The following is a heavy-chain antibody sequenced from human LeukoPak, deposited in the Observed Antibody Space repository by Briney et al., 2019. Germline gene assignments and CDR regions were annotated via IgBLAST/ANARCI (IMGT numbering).Heavy chain of an antibody. Sequence: GESLQISCKGSGSIFTSYWIGWVRQLPGKGLEWMGIIYPGDSDTRYSPSFQGQVTISADKSISTAYLQWSSLKASDTAMYYCARSGYSSSWYYWGQGTLVTVSS. V-gene: IGHV5-51*01. CDR3: ARSGYSSSWYY. D-gene: IGHD6-13*01. CDR1: GSIFTSYW. J-gene: IGHJ4*02. CDR2: IYPGDSDT.